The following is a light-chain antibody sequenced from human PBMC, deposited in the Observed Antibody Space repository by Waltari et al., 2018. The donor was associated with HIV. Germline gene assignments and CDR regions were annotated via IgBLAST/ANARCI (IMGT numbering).Light chain of an antibody. Sequence: EIVLTQSPGTLSLSPGERATLSCRASQSVSSSYLAWYQQKPGQAPRLLIYGASSRATGIPDRFRGSGSGTDFTLTISRLEPEDCAVYYCQQYGSSPWYTFGQGTKLEIK. V-gene: IGKV3-20*01. J-gene: IGKJ2*01. CDR2: GAS. CDR1: QSVSSSY. CDR3: QQYGSSPWYT.